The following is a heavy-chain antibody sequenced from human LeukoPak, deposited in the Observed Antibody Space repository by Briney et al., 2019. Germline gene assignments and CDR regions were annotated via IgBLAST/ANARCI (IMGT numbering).Heavy chain of an antibody. J-gene: IGHJ4*02. V-gene: IGHV4-39*07. CDR2: INHSGST. D-gene: IGHD5-18*01. Sequence: PSETLSLTCTVSGGSISSSSYYWSWIRQPPGKGLEWIGEINHSGSTNYNPSLKSRVTISVDTSKNQFSLKLSSVTAADTAVYYCARGRIQLWFKPLDYWGQGTLVTVSS. CDR3: ARGRIQLWFKPLDY. CDR1: GGSISSSSYY.